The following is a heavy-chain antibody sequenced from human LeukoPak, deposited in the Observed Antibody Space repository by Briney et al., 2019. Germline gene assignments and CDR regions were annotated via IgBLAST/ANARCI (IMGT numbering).Heavy chain of an antibody. CDR1: AFTFSSYT. J-gene: IGHJ4*02. CDR3: AKDKVFGGELDY. V-gene: IGHV3-21*04. CDR2: ISSSSSYI. Sequence: GGSLRLSCAASAFTFSSYTMNWVRQAPGKGLEWVSSISSSSSYIYYADSVKGRFTISRDNAKNSLYLQMNSLRAEDTALYYCAKDKVFGGELDYWGQGTLVTVSS. D-gene: IGHD3-10*01.